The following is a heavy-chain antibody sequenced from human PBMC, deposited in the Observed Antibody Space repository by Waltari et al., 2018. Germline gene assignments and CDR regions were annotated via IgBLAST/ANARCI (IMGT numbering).Heavy chain of an antibody. D-gene: IGHD6-13*01. Sequence: QVQLVQSGAEVKKPGASVKVSCKASGYTFTSYDINWVRQATGQGLEWMGLMNDNSCNTGCAQKFQSRVTITRMTSISTVYMELSSLSSGETAVYYFESGSSWYSYYYYGMDVWGQGTTVTVSS. CDR3: ESGSSWYSYYYYGMDV. J-gene: IGHJ6*02. V-gene: IGHV1-8*03. CDR1: GYTFTSYD. CDR2: MNDNSCNT.